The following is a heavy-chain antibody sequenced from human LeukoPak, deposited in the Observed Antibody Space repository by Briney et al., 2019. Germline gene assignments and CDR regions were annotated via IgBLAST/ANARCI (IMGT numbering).Heavy chain of an antibody. CDR2: IYGSGST. CDR1: GGSISSYY. V-gene: IGHV4-59*01. Sequence: SETLSLTCTVSGGSISSYYWSWIRQHPGKGLEWIGYIYGSGSTDYNPSLKSRVTISIDTSKNQLYLKVTSVTAADTAVYYCARGSTRYEAWGQGTLVTVSS. CDR3: ARGSTRYEA. D-gene: IGHD2-2*01. J-gene: IGHJ5*02.